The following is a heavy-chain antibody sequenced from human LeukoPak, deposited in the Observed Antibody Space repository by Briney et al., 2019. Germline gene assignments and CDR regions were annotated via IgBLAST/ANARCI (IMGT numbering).Heavy chain of an antibody. CDR2: IYTSGST. Sequence: SSETLSLTCTVSGGSISSYYWSWIRQPAGKGLEWIGRIYTSGSTNYNPSLKSRVTMSVDTSKNQFSLKLSSVTAADTAVYYCARGPGSGWYVRHYFDYWGQGTLVTVSS. J-gene: IGHJ4*02. CDR1: GGSISSYY. V-gene: IGHV4-4*07. D-gene: IGHD6-19*01. CDR3: ARGPGSGWYVRHYFDY.